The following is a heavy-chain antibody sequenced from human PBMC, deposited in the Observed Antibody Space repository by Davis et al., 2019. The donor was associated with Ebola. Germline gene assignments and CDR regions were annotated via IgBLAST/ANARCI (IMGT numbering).Heavy chain of an antibody. D-gene: IGHD6-6*01. J-gene: IGHJ4*02. Sequence: MPSETLSLTCTVSGASISSYYWSWIRQPPGKGLEWIGYIYYSGSTNYNPSLKSRVTISVDTSKNQFSLKLSSVTAADTAVYYCAGQGSSSVYWGQGTLVTVSS. CDR2: IYYSGST. V-gene: IGHV4-59*08. CDR1: GASISSYY. CDR3: AGQGSSSVY.